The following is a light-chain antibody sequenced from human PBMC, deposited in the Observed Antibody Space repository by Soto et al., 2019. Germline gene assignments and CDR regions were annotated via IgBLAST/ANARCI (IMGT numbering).Light chain of an antibody. V-gene: IGLV2-14*03. CDR3: SSYTPSDTRQIV. Sequence: QSVLTQPASVSGSPGQSITISCTGTSSDVGGYNYVSWYQHHPGKAPKLIIYDVTNRPSGVSNPFSGSKSGNTASLTISGLQPEDEADYYCSSYTPSDTRQIVFGTGTKVPVL. CDR2: DVT. J-gene: IGLJ1*01. CDR1: SSDVGGYNY.